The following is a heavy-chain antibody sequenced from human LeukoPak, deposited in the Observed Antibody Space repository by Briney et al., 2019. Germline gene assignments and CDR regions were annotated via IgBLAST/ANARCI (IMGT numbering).Heavy chain of an antibody. Sequence: ASVTVSCKASGYTFTDYYMHWVRQAPGQGLEWMGWINPNSGGTNFAQTFQGRVAMTRDTSISTAYLELGSLRSDDTAVYFCARARWQLVPYFDSWAQGTLVTVSS. CDR1: GYTFTDYY. CDR3: ARARWQLVPYFDS. CDR2: INPNSGGT. V-gene: IGHV1-2*02. J-gene: IGHJ4*02. D-gene: IGHD6-6*01.